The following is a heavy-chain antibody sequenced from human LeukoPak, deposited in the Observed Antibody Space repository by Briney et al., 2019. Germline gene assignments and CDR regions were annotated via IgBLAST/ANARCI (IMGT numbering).Heavy chain of an antibody. Sequence: GGSLRLSCAASGFTFSSYAMSWVRQAPGKGLEWVAVISYDGSYKFYADSVKGRFTISRDNSKSTLYLQMNSLRAEDTAVYYCAKDRYSGLNTIDYWGQGTLVTVSS. CDR2: ISYDGSYK. V-gene: IGHV3-30*18. D-gene: IGHD6-13*01. CDR3: AKDRYSGLNTIDY. CDR1: GFTFSSYA. J-gene: IGHJ4*02.